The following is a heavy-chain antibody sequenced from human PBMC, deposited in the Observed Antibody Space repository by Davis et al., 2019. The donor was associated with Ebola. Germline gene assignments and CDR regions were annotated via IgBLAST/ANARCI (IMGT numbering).Heavy chain of an antibody. J-gene: IGHJ4*02. CDR2: ITSRSYK. CDR3: ARRVDY. Sequence: GESLKISCAASGFSFSTSSMNWVRQAPGKGLEWVSSITSRSYKDYADSVKGRFIISRDNAKNSLYLQMNSLRAEDTAVYYCARRVDYWGQGTLVTVSS. D-gene: IGHD6-13*01. CDR1: GFSFSTSS. V-gene: IGHV3-21*01.